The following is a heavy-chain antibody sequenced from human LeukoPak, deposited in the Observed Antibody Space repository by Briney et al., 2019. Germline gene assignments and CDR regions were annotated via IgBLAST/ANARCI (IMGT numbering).Heavy chain of an antibody. J-gene: IGHJ4*02. CDR1: GYTFTSYG. D-gene: IGHD2-2*02. V-gene: IGHV1-18*01. CDR3: ATYSYCSSTSCYSDY. Sequence: ASVKVSCKAFGYTFTSYGISWVRQAPGQGLEWMGWISAYNGNTNYAQKLQGRVTMTTDTSTSTAYMELRSLRSDDTAVYYCATYSYCSSTSCYSDYWGQGTLVTVSS. CDR2: ISAYNGNT.